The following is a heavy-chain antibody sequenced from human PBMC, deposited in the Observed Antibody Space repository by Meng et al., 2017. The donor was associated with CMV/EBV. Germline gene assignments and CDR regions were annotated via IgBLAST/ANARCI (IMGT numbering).Heavy chain of an antibody. CDR2: IRYDGSNK. D-gene: IGHD4-11*01. J-gene: IGHJ4*02. CDR1: GFTFSSYA. CDR3: AKDKGEDDYSNEGGLIDY. V-gene: IGHV3-30*02. Sequence: GESLKISCAASGFTFSSYAMHWVRQAPGKGLEWVAFIRYDGSNKYYADSVKGRFTISRDNSKNTLYLQMNSLRAEDTAVYYCAKDKGEDDYSNEGGLIDYWGQGTLVTVSS.